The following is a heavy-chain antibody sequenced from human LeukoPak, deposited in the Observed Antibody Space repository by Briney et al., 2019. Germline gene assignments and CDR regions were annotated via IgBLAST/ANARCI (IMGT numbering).Heavy chain of an antibody. J-gene: IGHJ4*02. V-gene: IGHV3-23*01. CDR2: ISNSGGNT. D-gene: IGHD1-26*01. Sequence: GSLRLSCAASGFTFSSYAMTWVRQAPGKGLEWVSVISNSGGNTYYADSMKGRFTVSRDNSKNTLYLQMDSLRAEDTAVYYCAKRGHPIYSGTYPFDYWGLGALVTVSS. CDR1: GFTFSSYA. CDR3: AKRGHPIYSGTYPFDY.